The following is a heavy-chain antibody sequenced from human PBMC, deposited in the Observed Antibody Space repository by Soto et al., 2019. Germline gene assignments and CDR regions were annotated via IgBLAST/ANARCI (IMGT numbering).Heavy chain of an antibody. CDR2: ISGSGGST. J-gene: IGHJ6*02. V-gene: IGHV3-23*01. Sequence: PGGSLRLSCAASGFTFSSYAMSWLRQAPGKGLEWVSAISGSGGSTYYADSVKGRFTISRDNSKNTLYLQMNSLRAEDTAVYYCVKTPWGDYGMDVWGQGTTVIVYS. CDR1: GFTFSSYA. CDR3: VKTPWGDYGMDV. D-gene: IGHD7-27*01.